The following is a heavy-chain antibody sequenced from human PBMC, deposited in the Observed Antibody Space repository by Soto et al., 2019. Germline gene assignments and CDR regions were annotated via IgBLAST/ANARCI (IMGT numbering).Heavy chain of an antibody. CDR3: ARDSTIFGVVNYYYYMDV. CDR1: GFTFSSYG. J-gene: IGHJ6*03. D-gene: IGHD3-3*01. V-gene: IGHV3-33*01. CDR2: IWYDGSNK. Sequence: GGSLRLSCAASGFTFSSYGMHWVRQAPGKGLEWVAVIWYDGSNKYYADSVKGRFTISRDNSKNTLYLQMNSLRAEDTAVYYCARDSTIFGVVNYYYYMDVWGKGTTVTVSS.